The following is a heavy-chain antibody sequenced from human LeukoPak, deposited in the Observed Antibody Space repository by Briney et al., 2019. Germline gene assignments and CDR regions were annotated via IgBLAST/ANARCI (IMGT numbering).Heavy chain of an antibody. D-gene: IGHD6-19*01. CDR3: AKGGSAWSYLDY. Sequence: PGGSLRLSCAASGFTFSNYPMNWVRRAPGRGRKWVSSLSGSGGNTYYADSVWGRFTISRDNSKNMLYLQMNSLRVDDTAVYYCAKGGSAWSYLDYWGQGALVTVS. CDR1: GFTFSNYP. V-gene: IGHV3-23*01. J-gene: IGHJ4*02. CDR2: LSGSGGNT.